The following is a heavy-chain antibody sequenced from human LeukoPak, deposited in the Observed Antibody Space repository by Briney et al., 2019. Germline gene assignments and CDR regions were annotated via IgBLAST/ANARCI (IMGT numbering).Heavy chain of an antibody. Sequence: EASVKVSCKASGYTFTGYYMHWVRQAPGQGLEWMGWINPNSGGTNYAQKFQGRVTMTRDTSISTAYMELSRLRSDDTAVHYCARDRLGATRVGKGKYFQHWGQGTLVTVSS. CDR2: INPNSGGT. J-gene: IGHJ1*01. CDR3: ARDRLGATRVGKGKYFQH. V-gene: IGHV1-2*02. D-gene: IGHD1-26*01. CDR1: GYTFTGYY.